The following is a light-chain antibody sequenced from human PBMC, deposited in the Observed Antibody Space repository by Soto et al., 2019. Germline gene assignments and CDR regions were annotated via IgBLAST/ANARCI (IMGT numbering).Light chain of an antibody. J-gene: IGKJ1*01. Sequence: EVVMSQSPATLSVYTGDTATLSCRASQSVSSSLAWYQQKPGQPPRLLIYGASSRATGIPDRFSGSGSGTDFTLTISRLEPEDFAVYYCQQYGSSPPFGQGTKVDI. V-gene: IGKV3-20*01. CDR1: QSVSSS. CDR2: GAS. CDR3: QQYGSSPP.